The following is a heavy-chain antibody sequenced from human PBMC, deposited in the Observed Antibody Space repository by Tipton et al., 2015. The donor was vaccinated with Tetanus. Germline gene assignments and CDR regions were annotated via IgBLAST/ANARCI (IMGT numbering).Heavy chain of an antibody. CDR3: ARDERYGDYAY. J-gene: IGHJ4*02. CDR1: GGSIRSGGYY. D-gene: IGHD4-17*01. V-gene: IGHV4-31*03. CDR2: IYYTGNT. Sequence: TLSLTCTVSGGSIRSGGYYWTWIRQHPERGLEWLGYIYYTGNTYYNPSLKSRVTISVDTSKDQFSPKLTSVTAADTAVYYCARDERYGDYAYWGQGALVTVSS.